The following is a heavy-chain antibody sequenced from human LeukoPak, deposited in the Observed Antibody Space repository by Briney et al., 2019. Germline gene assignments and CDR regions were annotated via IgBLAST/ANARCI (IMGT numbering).Heavy chain of an antibody. CDR1: GFTFSSYS. Sequence: KTGGSLRLSCAASGFTFSSYSMNWVRQAPGKGLEWVSSISSSSSYIYYADSVKGRFTISRDNAKNSLYLQMNSLRAEDTAVYYCARGGYCGGDCYSLNAWYYYYYMDVWGKGTTVTVSS. CDR2: ISSSSSYI. V-gene: IGHV3-21*01. D-gene: IGHD2-21*02. CDR3: ARGGYCGGDCYSLNAWYYYYYMDV. J-gene: IGHJ6*03.